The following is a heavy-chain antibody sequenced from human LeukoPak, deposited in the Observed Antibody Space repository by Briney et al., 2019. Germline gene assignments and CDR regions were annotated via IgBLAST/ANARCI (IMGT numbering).Heavy chain of an antibody. V-gene: IGHV4-34*01. Sequence: SETLSLTCAVYGGSFSGYYWSWIRQPPGKGLEWIGEINHSGSTNYNPSLKSRVTISVDTSKNQFSLKLSSVTAADTAVYYCARLPYSSSPRIDYRGQGTLVTVSS. J-gene: IGHJ4*02. CDR1: GGSFSGYY. CDR2: INHSGST. CDR3: ARLPYSSSPRIDY. D-gene: IGHD6-6*01.